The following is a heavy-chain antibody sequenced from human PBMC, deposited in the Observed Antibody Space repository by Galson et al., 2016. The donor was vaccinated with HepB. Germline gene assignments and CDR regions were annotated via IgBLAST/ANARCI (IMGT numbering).Heavy chain of an antibody. CDR1: GFNFSTYW. D-gene: IGHD3-10*01. CDR3: ARMNYYGSGSPIDH. Sequence: SLRLSCAVSGFNFSTYWMNWVRQAPGEGLXXVSXXXRXXXTTNYVDSVKGRXTISRDNAENTLSLQMDSLRVDDTAVYYCARMNYYGSGSPIDHWGQGSLVTVAS. J-gene: IGHJ4*02. CDR2: XXRXXXTT. V-gene: IGHV3-74*01.